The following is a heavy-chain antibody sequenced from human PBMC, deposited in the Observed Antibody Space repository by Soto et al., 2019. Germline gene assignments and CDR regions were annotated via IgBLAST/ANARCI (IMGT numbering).Heavy chain of an antibody. D-gene: IGHD6-19*01. J-gene: IGHJ1*01. V-gene: IGHV3-30*18. Sequence: QVQLVESGGGVVQPGRSLRLSCAASGFTFSSYGMHWVRQAPGKGLEWVAVISYDGSNKYYADSVKGRFTISRDNSKNTLYLQMNRLRAEDTAVYYCAKDVIAVAGTLYFHHWGQGTLVTVSS. CDR3: AKDVIAVAGTLYFHH. CDR2: ISYDGSNK. CDR1: GFTFSSYG.